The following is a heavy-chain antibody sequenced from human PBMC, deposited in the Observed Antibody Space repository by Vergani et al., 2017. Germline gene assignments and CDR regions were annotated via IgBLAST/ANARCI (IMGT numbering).Heavy chain of an antibody. V-gene: IGHV5-51*01. CDR2: IYPGDSDT. D-gene: IGHD2-2*01. Sequence: EVQLVQSGAEVKKPGESLKISCKGSGYSFTSYWIGWVRQMPGKGLEWMGIIYPGDSDTRYSPSFQGQVTISADKSISTADLQWSSLKASDTAMYYCARSVVPAALSDAFDIWGQGTMVTVSS. CDR3: ARSVVPAALSDAFDI. J-gene: IGHJ3*02. CDR1: GYSFTSYW.